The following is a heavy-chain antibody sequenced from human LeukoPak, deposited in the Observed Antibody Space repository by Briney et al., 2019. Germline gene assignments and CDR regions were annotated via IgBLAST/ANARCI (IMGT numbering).Heavy chain of an antibody. CDR1: GGSISSYY. CDR3: ARRGGTMEHFDY. D-gene: IGHD3-10*01. Sequence: SETLSLTCTVSGGSISSYYWSWIRQPPGKGLEWIGYIYYSGSTNYNPSLKSRVTISVDTSKNQFSLKLSSVTAADTAVYYCARRGGTMEHFDYWGQGTLVTDSS. CDR2: IYYSGST. J-gene: IGHJ4*02. V-gene: IGHV4-59*12.